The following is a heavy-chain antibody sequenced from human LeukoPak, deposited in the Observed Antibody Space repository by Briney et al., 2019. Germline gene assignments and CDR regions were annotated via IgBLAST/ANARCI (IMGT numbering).Heavy chain of an antibody. D-gene: IGHD6-25*01. Sequence: ASVKVSCKASGYTFTSYDINWVRQATGQGLEWMGWMNPNSGNTGYAQKFQGGITMTSDTSTSTVYMELSSLRSDDTAVYFCARVGSAAATADYWGQGTLVTVSS. CDR3: ARVGSAAATADY. J-gene: IGHJ4*02. CDR1: GYTFTSYD. CDR2: MNPNSGNT. V-gene: IGHV1-8*01.